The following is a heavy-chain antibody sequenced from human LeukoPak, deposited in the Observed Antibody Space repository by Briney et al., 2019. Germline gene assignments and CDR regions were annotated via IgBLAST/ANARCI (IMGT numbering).Heavy chain of an antibody. J-gene: IGHJ2*01. CDR1: GFTFSSYW. CDR3: AKAFSSTWYWYFDL. V-gene: IGHV3-7*03. D-gene: IGHD6-13*01. CDR2: IKQDGSEK. Sequence: GGSLRLSCAASGFTFSSYWMSWVRQAPGKGLEWVANIKQDGSEKYYVDSVKGRFTISRDNAKNSLYLQMNSLRPEDTALYYCAKAFSSTWYWYFDLWGRGTLVTVSS.